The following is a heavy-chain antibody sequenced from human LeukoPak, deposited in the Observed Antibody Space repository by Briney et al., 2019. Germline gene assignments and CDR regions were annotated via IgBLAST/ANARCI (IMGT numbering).Heavy chain of an antibody. Sequence: SETLSLTCTVSGSSISSYHWSWIRQPPGKGLEWIGYIYYSGSTNYNPSLKSRVTISVDTSKNQFSLKLSSVTAADTAVYYCARDRIVGATTVYAFDIWGQGTMVTVSS. D-gene: IGHD1-26*01. CDR2: IYYSGST. J-gene: IGHJ3*02. CDR1: GSSISSYH. V-gene: IGHV4-59*01. CDR3: ARDRIVGATTVYAFDI.